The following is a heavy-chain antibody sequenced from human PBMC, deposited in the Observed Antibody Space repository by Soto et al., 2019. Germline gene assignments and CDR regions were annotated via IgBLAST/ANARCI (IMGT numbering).Heavy chain of an antibody. Sequence: QVQLVESGGGVVQPGRSLRLSCAASGFTFSNYGMHWVRQAPGKGLEWVAVISYDGGTEYYSDSVKGRFTISRDNSKKTLDLQMNRLRADDTAVYYCEKWFDSSGFEYWGQGTLVTVSS. J-gene: IGHJ4*02. V-gene: IGHV3-30*18. CDR1: GFTFSNYG. D-gene: IGHD3-22*01. CDR2: ISYDGGTE. CDR3: EKWFDSSGFEY.